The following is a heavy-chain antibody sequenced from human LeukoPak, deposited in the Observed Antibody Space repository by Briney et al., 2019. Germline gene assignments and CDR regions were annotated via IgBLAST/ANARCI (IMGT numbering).Heavy chain of an antibody. Sequence: GGSLRLSCAASGFTFSSYSMTWVRQAPGKGLEWISYIRSSGSPIYYADSVRGRFTISKDNAKNSLYLQMNSPRDEDTAVYYCARVAVGATRVDFDYWGQGTLVTVSS. V-gene: IGHV3-48*02. J-gene: IGHJ4*02. CDR1: GFTFSSYS. D-gene: IGHD1-26*01. CDR2: IRSSGSPI. CDR3: ARVAVGATRVDFDY.